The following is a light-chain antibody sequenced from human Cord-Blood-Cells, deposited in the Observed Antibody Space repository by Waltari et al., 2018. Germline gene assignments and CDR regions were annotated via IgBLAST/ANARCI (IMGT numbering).Light chain of an antibody. V-gene: IGKV1-8*01. Sequence: AIRMTQSPSSFSASTGDRVTITCRASQGISSYLAWYQQKPGKAPKLLIYAASTLQSGVPSRFSGSGSGTDFTLTISCLQSEDFATYYCQQYYSLPYTFGQGTKLEIK. CDR1: QGISSY. J-gene: IGKJ2*01. CDR3: QQYYSLPYT. CDR2: AAS.